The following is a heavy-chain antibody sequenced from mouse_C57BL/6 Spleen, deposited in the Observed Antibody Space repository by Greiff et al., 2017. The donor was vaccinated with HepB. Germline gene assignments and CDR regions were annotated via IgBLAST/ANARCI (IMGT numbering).Heavy chain of an antibody. V-gene: IGHV2-9-1*01. Sequence: VNVVESGPGLVAPSQSLSITCTVSGFSLTSYAISWVRQPPGKGLEWLGVIWTGGGTNYNSALKSRLSISKDNSKSQVFLKMNSLQTDDTARYYCARNRYDYDDYFDYWGQGTTLTVSS. J-gene: IGHJ2*01. CDR2: IWTGGGT. CDR1: GFSLTSYA. CDR3: ARNRYDYDDYFDY. D-gene: IGHD2-4*01.